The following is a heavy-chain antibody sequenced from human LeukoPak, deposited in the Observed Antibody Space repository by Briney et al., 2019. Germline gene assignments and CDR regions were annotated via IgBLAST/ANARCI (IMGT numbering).Heavy chain of an antibody. V-gene: IGHV4-4*02. CDR3: AREGGPYRPLDY. Sequence: SGTLSLTCGVSGGSITSTKYCTWVRQPPGKGLEWIGEVNLQGSTNYNPSLMGRVAISVDMSENHISFQLTSVTAADTAVYYCAREGGPYRPLDYSGQGTLVTVSS. CDR2: VNLQGST. CDR1: GGSITSTKY. J-gene: IGHJ4*02.